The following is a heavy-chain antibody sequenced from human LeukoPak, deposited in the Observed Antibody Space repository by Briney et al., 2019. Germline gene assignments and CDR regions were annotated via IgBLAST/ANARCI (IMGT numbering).Heavy chain of an antibody. J-gene: IGHJ3*02. V-gene: IGHV4-30-4*08. CDR2: IYDSGNT. Sequence: SETLSLTCTVSGGSVSSGSYYWSWLRQPPGKGLEWIGYIYDSGNTYYYPSLKSRITISLDTSKNQFSLKLSSVTAADTAVYYCARENNWGSRAFDIWGQGTMVTVSS. CDR1: GGSVSSGSYY. D-gene: IGHD7-27*01. CDR3: ARENNWGSRAFDI.